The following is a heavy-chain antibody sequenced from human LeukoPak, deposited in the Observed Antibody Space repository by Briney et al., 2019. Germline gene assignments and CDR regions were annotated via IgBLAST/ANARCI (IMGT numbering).Heavy chain of an antibody. V-gene: IGHV3-48*03. D-gene: IGHD6-25*01. CDR3: ATDSGHYYYGMDV. CDR2: ISGSGSII. CDR1: GFFFSSYE. J-gene: IGHJ6*02. Sequence: GGSLRLSCAASGFFFSSYEMNWVRQAPGKGLEWVSYISGSGSIISYADSVKGRFSISRDNAKNSLFLQMNSLTADDTAVYYCATDSGHYYYGMDVWGQGTTVTVSS.